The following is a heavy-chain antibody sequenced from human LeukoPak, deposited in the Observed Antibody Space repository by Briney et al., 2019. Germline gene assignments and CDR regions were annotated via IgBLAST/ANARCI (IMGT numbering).Heavy chain of an antibody. Sequence: ASVKVSCKASGYTFTGYYMHWVRQAPGQGLEWMGRINPNSGGTNYAQKFQGRVTMTRDTTISTAYMELSRLRSDDTAVYYCARDYSLQRQGKTHSGYRLNWFDPWGQGTLVTVSS. D-gene: IGHD3-22*01. CDR2: INPNSGGT. J-gene: IGHJ5*02. CDR1: GYTFTGYY. CDR3: ARDYSLQRQGKTHSGYRLNWFDP. V-gene: IGHV1-2*06.